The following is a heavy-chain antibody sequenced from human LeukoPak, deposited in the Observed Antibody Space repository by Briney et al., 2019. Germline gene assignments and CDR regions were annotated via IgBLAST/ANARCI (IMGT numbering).Heavy chain of an antibody. D-gene: IGHD5-18*01. V-gene: IGHV4-59*01. CDR3: ARSRYSYGPDY. Sequence: ETSETLSLTCTVSGGSISSYYWSWIRQPPGKGLEWIGYIYYSGSTNYNPSLKSRVTISVDTSKNQFSLKLSSVTAADTAVYYCARSRYSYGPDYWGQGTLVAVSS. CDR1: GGSISSYY. J-gene: IGHJ4*02. CDR2: IYYSGST.